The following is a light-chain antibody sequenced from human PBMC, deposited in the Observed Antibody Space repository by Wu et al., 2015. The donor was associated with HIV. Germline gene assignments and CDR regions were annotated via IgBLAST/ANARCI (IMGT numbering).Light chain of an antibody. J-gene: IGKJ5*01. Sequence: EIVLTQSPVSLSLSLGERATLSCRASQSVTYSLAWYQQRPGQALRLLIHDVSTRAPGIPARFSGGGSGTDFTLTISSLEPEDFAVYYCQQSSTWPLTFGLGTRLEIK. CDR1: QSVTYS. CDR3: QQSSTWPLT. V-gene: IGKV3-11*01. CDR2: DVS.